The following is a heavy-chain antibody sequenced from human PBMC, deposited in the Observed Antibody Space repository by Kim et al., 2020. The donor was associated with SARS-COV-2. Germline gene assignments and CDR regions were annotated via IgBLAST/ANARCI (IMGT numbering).Heavy chain of an antibody. CDR3: ARDFGDSSGYYRGYFDY. CDR1: GFTVSSNY. CDR2: IYSGGST. Sequence: GGSLRLSCAASGFTVSSNYMSWVRQAPGKGLEWVSVIYSGGSTYYADSVKGRFTISRDNSKNTLYLQMNSLRAEDTAVYYCARDFGDSSGYYRGYFDYWGQGPLVTVSS. D-gene: IGHD3-22*01. J-gene: IGHJ4*02. V-gene: IGHV3-53*01.